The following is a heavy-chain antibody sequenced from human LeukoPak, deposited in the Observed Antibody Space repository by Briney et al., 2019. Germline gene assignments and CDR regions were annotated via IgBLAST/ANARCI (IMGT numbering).Heavy chain of an antibody. J-gene: IGHJ3*02. CDR3: AKDRGYSGYSDAFDI. D-gene: IGHD5-12*01. CDR1: GFTFSSYA. CDR2: ISGSGGST. Sequence: GGSLRLSCAASGFTFSSYAMSWVRQAPGKGLEWVSAISGSGGSTYCADSVKGRFTISRDKSKNTVYLQMNSLRGEDTAVYYCAKDRGYSGYSDAFDIWGQGTMVTVSS. V-gene: IGHV3-23*01.